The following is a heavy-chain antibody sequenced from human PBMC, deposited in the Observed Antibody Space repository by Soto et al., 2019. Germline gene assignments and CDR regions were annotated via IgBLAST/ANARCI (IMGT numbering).Heavy chain of an antibody. Sequence: QVQLVESGGGVVQPGRSLRLSCAASGFTFSSYAMHWVRQAPGKGLEWVAVISYDGSNKYYADSVKGRFTISRDNSKNTLYLQMNSLRAEDTAVYYCARDGGLGWWWGAFDYWGQGTLVTVSS. CDR3: ARDGGLGWWWGAFDY. CDR2: ISYDGSNK. J-gene: IGHJ4*02. CDR1: GFTFSSYA. D-gene: IGHD2-21*01. V-gene: IGHV3-30-3*01.